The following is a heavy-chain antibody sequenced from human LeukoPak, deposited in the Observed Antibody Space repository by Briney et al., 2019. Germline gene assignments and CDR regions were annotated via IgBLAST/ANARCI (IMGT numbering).Heavy chain of an antibody. CDR3: ARDSRSSSLK. J-gene: IGHJ4*02. Sequence: PGRSLRLCCAASGFTFSSYAMHWVRQASGKGLEWVAVISYDGSNKYYADPVKGRFTVPRDNSKNTLYLQMNSLRAEDTAVYYCARDSRSSSLKWGQGTLVTVSS. CDR1: GFTFSSYA. CDR2: ISYDGSNK. V-gene: IGHV3-30*04. D-gene: IGHD6-13*01.